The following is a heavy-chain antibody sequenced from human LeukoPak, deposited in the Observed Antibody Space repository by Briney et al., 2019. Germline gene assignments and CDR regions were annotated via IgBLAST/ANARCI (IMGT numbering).Heavy chain of an antibody. Sequence: PSETLSLTCAVYGGSFSGYYWSWLRQPPGKGLEWIGEINHSGSTNYNPSLKSRVTISVDTSKNQFSLELSSVTAADTAVYYCARGGYCSGGSCYSAALYYYYYGMDVWGQGTTVTVSS. D-gene: IGHD2-15*01. CDR1: GGSFSGYY. J-gene: IGHJ6*02. V-gene: IGHV4-34*01. CDR3: ARGGYCSGGSCYSAALYYYYYGMDV. CDR2: INHSGST.